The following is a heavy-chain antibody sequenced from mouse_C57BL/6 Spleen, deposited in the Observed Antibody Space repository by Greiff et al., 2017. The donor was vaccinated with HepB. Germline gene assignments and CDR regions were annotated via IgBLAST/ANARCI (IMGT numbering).Heavy chain of an antibody. Sequence: EVKLEESGGGLVKPGGSLKLSCAASGFTFSSYAMSWVRQTPEKRLEWVATISDGGSYTYYPDNVKGRFTISRDNAKNNLYLQMSHLKSEDTAMYYCARGGGDYGWFAYWGQGTLVTVSA. V-gene: IGHV5-4*03. D-gene: IGHD2-4*01. CDR3: ARGGGDYGWFAY. J-gene: IGHJ3*01. CDR2: ISDGGSYT. CDR1: GFTFSSYA.